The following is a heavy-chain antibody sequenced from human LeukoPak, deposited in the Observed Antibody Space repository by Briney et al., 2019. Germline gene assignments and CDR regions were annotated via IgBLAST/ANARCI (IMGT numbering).Heavy chain of an antibody. CDR1: GGSISSYY. V-gene: IGHV4-59*08. CDR2: IYYSGGT. D-gene: IGHD3-22*01. Sequence: PSETLSLTCTVSGGSISSYYWSWIRQPPGKGLEWIGYIYYSGGTSYNPSLKSRVTISVDTSKNQFSLKLSPVTAADTAVYYCARRNRYYYNSSGSYSYYYGMDVWGQGTTVTVSS. J-gene: IGHJ6*02. CDR3: ARRNRYYYNSSGSYSYYYGMDV.